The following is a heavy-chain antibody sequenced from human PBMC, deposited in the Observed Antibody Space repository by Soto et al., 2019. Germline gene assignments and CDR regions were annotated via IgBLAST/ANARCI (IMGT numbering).Heavy chain of an antibody. D-gene: IGHD5-12*01. CDR1: GGSFSNFG. CDR3: AREGSGYNF. Sequence: EASVKVSCKASGGSFSNFGISWVRQAPGQGLEWMGGTVPVFGRPNYAQRFRGRLTITADESTSTGYMELISLRSDDTAVYYYAREGSGYNFWGQGTQVTVSS. CDR2: TVPVFGRP. J-gene: IGHJ4*02. V-gene: IGHV1-69*13.